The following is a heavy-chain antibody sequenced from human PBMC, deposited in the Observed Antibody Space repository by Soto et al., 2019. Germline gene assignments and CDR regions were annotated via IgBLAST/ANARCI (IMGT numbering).Heavy chain of an antibody. J-gene: IGHJ4*02. CDR2: IYYSGST. CDR1: GGSISSGGYY. Sequence: QVQLQESGPGLVKPSQTLSLTCTVSGGSISSGGYYWSWIRQHPGKGLEWIGYIYYSGSTYYNPSLKSRVTKSEAPSKNPFSLKLSSVTTADTAVYYCARFGPPSNYYDSSGYYPTSFDYWGQGTLVTVSS. CDR3: ARFGPPSNYYDSSGYYPTSFDY. D-gene: IGHD3-22*01. V-gene: IGHV4-31*03.